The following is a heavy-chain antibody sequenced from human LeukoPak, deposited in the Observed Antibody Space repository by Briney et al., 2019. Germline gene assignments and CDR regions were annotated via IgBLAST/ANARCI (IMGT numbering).Heavy chain of an antibody. CDR2: VSGSGGAT. J-gene: IGHJ3*01. V-gene: IGHV3-23*01. Sequence: PGGSLRLSCAASGFTFSSYAMSWVRQAPGKGLEWVSAVSGSGGATYYAGSVKGRFTVSRDNSKNAVYLQMNSLRAEDTAVYYCAKELIIQPTGTVAFDVWGQGTMVTVSS. CDR1: GFTFSSYA. D-gene: IGHD1-1*01. CDR3: AKELIIQPTGTVAFDV.